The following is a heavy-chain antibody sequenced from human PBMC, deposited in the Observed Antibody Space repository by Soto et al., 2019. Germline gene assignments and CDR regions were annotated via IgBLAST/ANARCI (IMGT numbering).Heavy chain of an antibody. D-gene: IGHD3-10*01. J-gene: IGHJ4*02. CDR1: GGSFSGYY. V-gene: IGHV4-34*01. CDR2: INHSGST. CDR3: ARGYGRNFGC. Sequence: SETLSLTCAVYGGSFSGYYWSWIRQPPGKGLEWIGEINHSGSTNYNPSLKSRVTISVDTSKNQFSLKLSSVTAADTAVYYCARGYGRNFGCWGQGTLVTVSS.